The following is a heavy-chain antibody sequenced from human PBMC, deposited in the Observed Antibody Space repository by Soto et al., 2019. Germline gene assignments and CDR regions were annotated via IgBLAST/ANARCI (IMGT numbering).Heavy chain of an antibody. J-gene: IGHJ4*02. CDR2: FSAYNGNT. V-gene: IGHV1-18*01. Sequence: ASVKLSCKASGYTFSSYGISLVRQAPGQGLEWMGWFSAYNGNTNYAQKLQGRVTMTTDTSTSTAYMELRSLRSDDTAVYYCARDRVGRYYDILTGNFDYWGQGTLLTVSS. CDR3: ARDRVGRYYDILTGNFDY. CDR1: GYTFSSYG. D-gene: IGHD3-9*01.